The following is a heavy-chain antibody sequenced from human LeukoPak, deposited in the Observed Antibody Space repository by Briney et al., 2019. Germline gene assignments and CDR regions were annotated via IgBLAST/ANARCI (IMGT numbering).Heavy chain of an antibody. J-gene: IGHJ5*02. V-gene: IGHV3-30*18. CDR3: AKDLTYDRFLEA. D-gene: IGHD3-3*01. CDR2: ISYDGSNK. Sequence: PGGSLRLSCAASGFTFSSYGMHWVRQAPGKGLEWVAVISYDGSNKYYADSVKGRFTISRDNSKNTLYLQMNSLRAEDTAVYYCAKDLTYDRFLEAWGQGTLVTVSS. CDR1: GFTFSSYG.